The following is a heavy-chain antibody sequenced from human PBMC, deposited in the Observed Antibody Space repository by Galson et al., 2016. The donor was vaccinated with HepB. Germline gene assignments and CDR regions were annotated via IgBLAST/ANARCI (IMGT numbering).Heavy chain of an antibody. D-gene: IGHD2/OR15-2a*01. CDR1: GFTFSAYP. Sequence: SLRLSCAASGFTFSAYPMHWVRQAPGKGLVWISRIFTDGSGTLYADSVKGRFTISRDNAKNTLFLQMSSLTEDDTAVYYCARRHEYCPPVGCSVDYWGQGTLVSVSS. J-gene: IGHJ4*02. CDR2: IFTDGSGT. V-gene: IGHV3-74*01. CDR3: ARRHEYCPPVGCSVDY.